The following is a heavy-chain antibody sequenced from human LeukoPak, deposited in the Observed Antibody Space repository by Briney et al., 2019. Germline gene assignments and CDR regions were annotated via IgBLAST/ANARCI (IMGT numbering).Heavy chain of an antibody. CDR3: ARWNYYGSGRDYYYGMDV. J-gene: IGHJ6*02. V-gene: IGHV1-18*01. D-gene: IGHD3-10*01. CDR1: GYTFINYG. CDR2: ISAYSGNT. Sequence: ASVKVSCKASGYTFINYGITWVRQAPGHGLEWMGWISAYSGNTNYAQKFQGRVTMTADTFTSTAYMELRSLRSDDAAVYYCARWNYYGSGRDYYYGMDVWGQGTTVTVSS.